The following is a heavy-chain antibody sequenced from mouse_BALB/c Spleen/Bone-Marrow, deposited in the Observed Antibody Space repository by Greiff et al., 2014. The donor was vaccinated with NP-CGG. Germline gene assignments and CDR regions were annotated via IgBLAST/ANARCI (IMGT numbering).Heavy chain of an antibody. Sequence: QVQLQQSGAELARPGASVKLSCKASGYTFTDYYINWVKQRTGQGLEWIGEIYPGSGNTYYNEKFKGKATLTADKSSSTAYMQLSSLTSEDSAVYFCAGSGDGYPRDAVDYWGQGTSVTVSS. CDR2: IYPGSGNT. V-gene: IGHV1-77*01. CDR3: AGSGDGYPRDAVDY. CDR1: GYTFTDYY. D-gene: IGHD2-3*01. J-gene: IGHJ4*01.